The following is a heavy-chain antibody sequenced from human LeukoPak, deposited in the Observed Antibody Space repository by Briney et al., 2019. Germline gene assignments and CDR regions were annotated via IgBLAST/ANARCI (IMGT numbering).Heavy chain of an antibody. Sequence: GGSLRLSCAASGFTFSSYDMHWVRQATGKGLEWVSAIGTAGDTYYPGSVKGRFTISRENAKNSLYLQMNSLRAGDTAGYYCARGEANPRFTAYVFDFGAKGTMAPVSS. CDR1: GFTFSSYD. CDR3: ARGEANPRFTAYVFDF. D-gene: IGHD1-26*01. J-gene: IGHJ3*01. CDR2: IGTAGDT. V-gene: IGHV3-13*01.